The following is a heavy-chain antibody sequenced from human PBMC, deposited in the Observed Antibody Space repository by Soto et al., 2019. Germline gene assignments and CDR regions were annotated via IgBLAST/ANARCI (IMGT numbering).Heavy chain of an antibody. Sequence: ASVKVSCKASGYTFTSYCISWVRQAPGQGLEWMAWINPYNGNTKYAEKFLGRVTVTTDTSTATAYMEVRSLTSDDTAVFYCARFGIGLAAPRVWPYWGQGTPVTVSS. CDR1: GYTFTSYC. CDR2: INPYNGNT. D-gene: IGHD6-13*01. CDR3: ARFGIGLAAPRVWPY. V-gene: IGHV1-18*01. J-gene: IGHJ4*02.